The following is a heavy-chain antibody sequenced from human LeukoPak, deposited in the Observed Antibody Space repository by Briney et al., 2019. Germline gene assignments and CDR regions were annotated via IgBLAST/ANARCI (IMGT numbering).Heavy chain of an antibody. Sequence: GGSLRLSCAASGFTVSSNYMSWVRQAPGKGLEWVSVIYSGGSTYYADSVKGRFTISRDNSKNTLYLQMNSLRAEDTAIYYCAKPYYHDDSGSWGQGTRVTVSS. CDR3: AKPYYHDDSGS. CDR1: GFTVSSNY. V-gene: IGHV3-53*01. CDR2: IYSGGST. D-gene: IGHD3-22*01. J-gene: IGHJ5*02.